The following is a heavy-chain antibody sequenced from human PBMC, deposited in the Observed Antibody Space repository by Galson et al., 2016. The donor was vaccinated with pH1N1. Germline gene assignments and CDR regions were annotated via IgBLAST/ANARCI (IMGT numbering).Heavy chain of an antibody. D-gene: IGHD3-10*01. CDR2: ISPIFGSI. CDR1: GGTFSNSA. CDR3: ATAGPLVREILYYSYALDV. Sequence: SVKVSCKASGGTFSNSAISWVLQAPGQGLEWMGGISPIFGSINYAQRFQGRVTITADIFTNTAYMELSSLRSEDTAIYYCATAGPLVREILYYSYALDVWGQGTTVTVSS. V-gene: IGHV1-69*06. J-gene: IGHJ6*02.